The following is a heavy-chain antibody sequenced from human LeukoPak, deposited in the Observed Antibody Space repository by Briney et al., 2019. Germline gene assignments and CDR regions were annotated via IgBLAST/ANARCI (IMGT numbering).Heavy chain of an antibody. D-gene: IGHD5-12*01. Sequence: SETLSLTCTVSGGSISSSSYYWGWIRQPPGKGLEWIGSIYYSGSTYYNPSLKSRVTISVDTSKNQFSLKLSSVTAADTAVYYCARVTGYDWESSFDYWGQGTLVTVSS. CDR1: GGSISSSSYY. CDR2: IYYSGST. CDR3: ARVTGYDWESSFDY. V-gene: IGHV4-39*07. J-gene: IGHJ4*02.